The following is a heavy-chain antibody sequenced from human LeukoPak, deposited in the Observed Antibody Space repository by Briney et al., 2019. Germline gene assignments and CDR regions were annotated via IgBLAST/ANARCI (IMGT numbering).Heavy chain of an antibody. Sequence: ASVKVSCKASGYTFTSYGISWVGQAPGHGLEWMGWISAYNGNTNYAQKLRGRVTMTTDTSTSTAYMELRSLRSDDTAVYYCARVDVTATLDYWGQGTLVTVSS. J-gene: IGHJ4*02. CDR1: GYTFTSYG. CDR3: ARVDVTATLDY. D-gene: IGHD2-21*02. CDR2: ISAYNGNT. V-gene: IGHV1-18*04.